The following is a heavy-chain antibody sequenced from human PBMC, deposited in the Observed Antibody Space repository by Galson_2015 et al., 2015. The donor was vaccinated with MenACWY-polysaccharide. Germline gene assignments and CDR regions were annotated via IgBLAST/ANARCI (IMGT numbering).Heavy chain of an antibody. V-gene: IGHV1-8*01. CDR3: ARAIAVAGQRRDFDL. CDR1: GYTFTSYD. J-gene: IGHJ2*01. CDR2: MNPNSGNT. Sequence: SVKVSCKASGYTFTSYDINWVRQTTGHGLEWMGWMNPNSGNTGYAQKFQGRVTMTRNTSISIAYMDLSSLRSEDTAVYYCARAIAVAGQRRDFDLWGRGTLVTVSS. D-gene: IGHD6-19*01.